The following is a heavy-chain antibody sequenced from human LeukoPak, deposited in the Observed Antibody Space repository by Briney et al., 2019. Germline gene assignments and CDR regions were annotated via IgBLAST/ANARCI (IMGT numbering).Heavy chain of an antibody. CDR2: IDPSDSYT. J-gene: IGHJ4*02. Sequence: GESLRISCKGSGYSFKTYWSDWVRQMPGKGLEWMGRIDPSDSYTNYSPSFQGHVTMSVDKSISTAYLQWSSLKASDTAMYYCARLRGIADRPCDYWGQGTLVTVSS. D-gene: IGHD6-6*01. CDR3: ARLRGIADRPCDY. V-gene: IGHV5-10-1*01. CDR1: GYSFKTYW.